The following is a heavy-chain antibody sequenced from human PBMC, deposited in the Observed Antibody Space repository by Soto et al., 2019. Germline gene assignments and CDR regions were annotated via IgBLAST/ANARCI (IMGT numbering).Heavy chain of an antibody. Sequence: EVQLVESGGGLVQPGGSLRLSCAASGFTFSSYSMNWVRQAPGKGLEWVSYISSSSSTIYYADSVKGRFTISRDNAKNSLYLQMNSLRDEDTAVYYCAGRGGGSGYVSPLDYYYGMDVWGQGTTVTVSS. V-gene: IGHV3-48*02. D-gene: IGHD5-12*01. CDR3: AGRGGGSGYVSPLDYYYGMDV. CDR1: GFTFSSYS. J-gene: IGHJ6*02. CDR2: ISSSSSTI.